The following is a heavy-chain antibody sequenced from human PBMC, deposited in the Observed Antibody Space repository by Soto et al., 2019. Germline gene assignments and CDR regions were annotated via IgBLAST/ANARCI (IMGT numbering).Heavy chain of an antibody. CDR1: DFTFSSYA. J-gene: IGHJ5*02. Sequence: GGSLRLSCAASDFTFSSYAMSWVRQAPGKGLEWVSAISGSGGSTYYADSVKGRFTISRDNSKNTLYLQMNSLRADDTAVYYCAKVSLRFLECLPNWFYPWGQGTLVTVSS. V-gene: IGHV3-23*01. CDR3: AKVSLRFLECLPNWFYP. CDR2: ISGSGGST. D-gene: IGHD3-3*01.